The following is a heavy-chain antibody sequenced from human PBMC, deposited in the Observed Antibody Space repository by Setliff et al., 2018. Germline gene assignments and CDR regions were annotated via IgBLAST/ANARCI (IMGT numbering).Heavy chain of an antibody. V-gene: IGHV4-39*01. CDR1: GDSISRSTYY. CDR2: IYYSGTT. Sequence: PSETLSLTCTVSGDSISRSTYYWGWIRQPPGKGLEWIGSIYYSGTTYYNPSLKSRVTISVDTSKNQFSLKLSSVTAADAAVYYCARRGYYYGWGDSNAFDIWGQGTMVTVSS. CDR3: ARRGYYYGWGDSNAFDI. D-gene: IGHD3-10*01. J-gene: IGHJ3*02.